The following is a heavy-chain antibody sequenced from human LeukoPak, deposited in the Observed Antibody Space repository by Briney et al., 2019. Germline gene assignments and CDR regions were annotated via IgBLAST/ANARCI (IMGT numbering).Heavy chain of an antibody. CDR1: GYSFTTYW. V-gene: IGHV5-51*01. Sequence: GESLKISCKGSGYSFTTYWIGWVRQMPGKGLEWMGIIYPGDSDTRYSPSFQGQVTISGAQSISTAYLQWSSLKASDTAMYYCARNRDSGSLDAFDIWGQGTMVTVSS. J-gene: IGHJ3*02. CDR2: IYPGDSDT. CDR3: ARNRDSGSLDAFDI. D-gene: IGHD3-10*01.